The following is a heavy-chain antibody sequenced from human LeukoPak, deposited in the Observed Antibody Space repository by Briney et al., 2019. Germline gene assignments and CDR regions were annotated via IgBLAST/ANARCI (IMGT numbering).Heavy chain of an antibody. CDR2: IRYDGSNK. Sequence: PGGSLRLSCAASGFTFSSYGMRWVRQAPGKGLEWVAFIRYDGSNKYYADSVKGRFTISRDNSKNTLYLQMNSLRAEDTAVYYCAKVGQQLANYYYYYMDVWGKGTTVTVSS. CDR1: GFTFSSYG. V-gene: IGHV3-30*02. CDR3: AKVGQQLANYYYYYMDV. D-gene: IGHD6-13*01. J-gene: IGHJ6*03.